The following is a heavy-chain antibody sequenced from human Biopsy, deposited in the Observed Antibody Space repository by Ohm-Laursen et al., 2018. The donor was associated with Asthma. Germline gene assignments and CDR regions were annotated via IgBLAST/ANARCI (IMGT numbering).Heavy chain of an antibody. CDR1: GFAVSSDY. Sequence: SLRLSCTASGFAVSSDYMFWVRQAPGKGLEWVSVIYSGGTSHTADSVKGRSTISRDNSKNTLYLQMNSLRAEDTAVYYCSREEPTSGWYQGSILRWGQGTLVTVSS. CDR3: SREEPTSGWYQGSILR. CDR2: IYSGGTS. J-gene: IGHJ4*02. V-gene: IGHV3-66*02. D-gene: IGHD6-19*01.